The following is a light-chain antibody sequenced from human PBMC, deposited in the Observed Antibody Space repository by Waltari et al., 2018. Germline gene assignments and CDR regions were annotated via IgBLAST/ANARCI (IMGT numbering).Light chain of an antibody. J-gene: IGKJ4*01. CDR1: QSIVTL. V-gene: IGKV1-5*03. CDR2: WTS. Sequence: TCRASQSIVTLLAWYQQKPGEAPKLLIDWTSRLQGGVPSRFSGSGSGTEFTLTVNSLQPDDFAIYYCEQYITWPLSFGGGTKVELK. CDR3: EQYITWPLS.